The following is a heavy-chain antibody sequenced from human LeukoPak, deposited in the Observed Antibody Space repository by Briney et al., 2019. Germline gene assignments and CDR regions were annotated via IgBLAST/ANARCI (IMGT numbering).Heavy chain of an antibody. CDR3: ATLPQAYDILTGYPNYYFGY. V-gene: IGHV1-24*01. CDR1: GYTLTELS. Sequence: GASVKVSCKVSGYTLTELSMHWVRQAPGKGLEWMGGFDPEDGETIYAQKFQGRVTMTEDTSTDTAYMELSSLRSEDTAVYYCATLPQAYDILTGYPNYYFGYWGQGTLVTVSS. D-gene: IGHD3-9*01. J-gene: IGHJ4*02. CDR2: FDPEDGET.